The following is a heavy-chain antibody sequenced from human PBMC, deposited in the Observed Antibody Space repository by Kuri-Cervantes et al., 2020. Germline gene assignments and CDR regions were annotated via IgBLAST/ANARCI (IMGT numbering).Heavy chain of an antibody. CDR1: GDFMANFY. CDR2: IYYSGST. V-gene: IGHV4-59*12. CDR3: ARGITGTISPFDY. J-gene: IGHJ4*02. D-gene: IGHD1-7*01. Sequence: GSLRLSCTVSGDFMANFYWSWIRQPPGKGLEWIGYIYYSGSTNYNPSLKSRVTISVDTSKNQFSLKLSSVTAADTAVYYCARGITGTISPFDYWGQGTLVTVSS.